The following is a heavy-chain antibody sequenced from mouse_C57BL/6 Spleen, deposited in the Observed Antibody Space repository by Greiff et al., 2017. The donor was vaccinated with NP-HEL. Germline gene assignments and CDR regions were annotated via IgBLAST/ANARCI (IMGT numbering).Heavy chain of an antibody. J-gene: IGHJ1*03. D-gene: IGHD4-1*01. CDR1: GYTFTSYW. CDR3: ARGSGTRWYFDV. CDR2: IDPSDSYT. Sequence: QVQLQQPGAELVRPGTSVKLSCKASGYTFTSYWMHWVKQRPGQGLEWIGVIDPSDSYTNYNQKFKGKATLTVDTSSSTAYMQLSSLTSEDSAVYYCARGSGTRWYFDVWGTGTTVTVSS. V-gene: IGHV1-59*01.